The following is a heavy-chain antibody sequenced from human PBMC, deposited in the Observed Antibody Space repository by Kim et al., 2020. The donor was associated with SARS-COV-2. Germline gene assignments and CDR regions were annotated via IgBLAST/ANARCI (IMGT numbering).Heavy chain of an antibody. Sequence: GGSLRLSCAASGFTFSDYYMSWIRQAPGKGLEWVSYISSSSSYTNYADSVKGRFTISRDNAKNSLYLQMNSLRAEDTAVYYCARDRSNYDFWSGYYRGMDVWGQGTTVTVSS. CDR1: GFTFSDYY. V-gene: IGHV3-11*05. CDR2: ISSSSSYT. CDR3: ARDRSNYDFWSGYYRGMDV. D-gene: IGHD3-3*01. J-gene: IGHJ6*02.